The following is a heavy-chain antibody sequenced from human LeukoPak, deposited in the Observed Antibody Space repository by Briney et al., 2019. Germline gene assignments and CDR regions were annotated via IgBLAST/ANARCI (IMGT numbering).Heavy chain of an antibody. CDR1: GYTFTSYG. CDR2: MNPNSGNT. CDR3: ARGGSSSTLDY. Sequence: ASVKVSCMASGYTFTSYGINWVRQATGQGLEWMGWMNPNSGNTGYAQKFQGRVTITRNTSISTAYMELSSLRSEDTAVYYCARGGSSSTLDYWGQGTLVTVSS. D-gene: IGHD6-6*01. J-gene: IGHJ4*02. V-gene: IGHV1-8*03.